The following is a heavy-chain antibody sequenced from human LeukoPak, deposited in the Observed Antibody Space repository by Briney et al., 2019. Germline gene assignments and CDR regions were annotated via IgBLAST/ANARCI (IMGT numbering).Heavy chain of an antibody. CDR2: ISSSSSTI. J-gene: IGHJ4*02. CDR1: GFTFSSYI. V-gene: IGHV3-48*01. D-gene: IGHD3-10*01. CDR3: ARGGFGELFSSDY. Sequence: GGSLRLCCAASGFTFSSYIMNSVRQAPGKGLEWVSYISSSSSTIYYADSVKGRFTISRDNAKNSLYLQMNSLRAEDTAVYYCARGGFGELFSSDYWGQGTLVTVSS.